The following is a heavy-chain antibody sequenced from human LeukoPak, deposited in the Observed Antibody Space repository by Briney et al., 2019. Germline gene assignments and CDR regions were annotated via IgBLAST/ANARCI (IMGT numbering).Heavy chain of an antibody. Sequence: PGGSLRLSCAASGFTFSSYTMSWVRQAPGKGLEWVSAISGSGGSTYYADSVKGRFTISRDNSKNTLYLQMNSLKTEDTAVYYCTTEGVAGTFGGYYYYGMDVWGQGPTVTVSS. CDR2: ISGSGGST. CDR1: GFTFSSYT. J-gene: IGHJ6*02. D-gene: IGHD6-19*01. V-gene: IGHV3-23*01. CDR3: TTEGVAGTFGGYYYYGMDV.